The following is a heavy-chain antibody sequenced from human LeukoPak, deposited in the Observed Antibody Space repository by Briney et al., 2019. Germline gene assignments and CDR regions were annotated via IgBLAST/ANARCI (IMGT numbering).Heavy chain of an antibody. D-gene: IGHD6-13*01. J-gene: IGHJ4*02. Sequence: VASVKVSCEASGYTFTTYHINWVRQATGQGLEWMGWMSPDSGDTGYAQKFQGRVTMTRDTSISTAFMELSSLRSEDTAVYYCARGVTAGVDYWGQGTLVTVSS. V-gene: IGHV1-8*01. CDR1: GYTFTTYH. CDR3: ARGVTAGVDY. CDR2: MSPDSGDT.